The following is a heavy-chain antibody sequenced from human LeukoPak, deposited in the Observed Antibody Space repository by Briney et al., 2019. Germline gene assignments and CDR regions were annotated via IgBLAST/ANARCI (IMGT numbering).Heavy chain of an antibody. D-gene: IGHD2-15*01. CDR2: INPSSGST. J-gene: IGHJ5*02. CDR3: ARGGSGGSCYSEWCWFDP. Sequence: ASVKASCKASAYTFTSYYVHWVRTAPGQGLERMGIINPSSGSTTYTQKFQGRVTMTRDTSTSTVYIELSSLRFEDTAVYYCARGGSGGSCYSEWCWFDPWGQGTLVTVSS. CDR1: AYTFTSYY. V-gene: IGHV1-46*01.